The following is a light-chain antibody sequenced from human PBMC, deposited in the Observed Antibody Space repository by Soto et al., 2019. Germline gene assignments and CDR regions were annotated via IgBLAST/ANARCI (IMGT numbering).Light chain of an antibody. Sequence: DSVMTHSPDSLAVSLGERATINCKSSQSVLYSSDNKNYLAWYQQKAGQPPKLLIYWASTRESGIPDRFSGSGSGKDLTLTMSSMQADDDRVDSARQYYIPPLT. J-gene: IGKJ3*01. CDR1: QSVLYSSDNKNY. CDR2: WAS. V-gene: IGKV4-1*01. CDR3: RQYYIPPLT.